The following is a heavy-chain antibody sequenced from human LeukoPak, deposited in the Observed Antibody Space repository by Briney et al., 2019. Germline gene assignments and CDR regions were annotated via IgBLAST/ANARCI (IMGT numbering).Heavy chain of an antibody. V-gene: IGHV4-39*01. D-gene: IGHD2-2*02. CDR1: GGSISSSRYY. CDR2: IYYSGST. J-gene: IGHJ6*03. Sequence: PSETLSLTCTVSGGSISSSRYYWGWIRQPPGKGLEWIGSIYYSGSTYYNPSIKSRVTISVDTSKNQFSLKLSSVTAADTAVYYCARVGSGCSSTSCYSAYYYYMDVWGKGTTVTVSS. CDR3: ARVGSGCSSTSCYSAYYYYMDV.